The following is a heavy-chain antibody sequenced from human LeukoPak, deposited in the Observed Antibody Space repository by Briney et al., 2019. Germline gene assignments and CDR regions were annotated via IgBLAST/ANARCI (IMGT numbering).Heavy chain of an antibody. Sequence: ASVMVSCKASGYTFTGYFIHWVRQAPGQGLEWMGWINPNSGDTNYAQKFQGRVTMTRDTSISTAYMELSRLKSDDTAVYYCARGYVAAAGTSDYWGQGTLVTVSS. CDR1: GYTFTGYF. CDR3: ARGYVAAAGTSDY. CDR2: INPNSGDT. J-gene: IGHJ4*02. D-gene: IGHD6-13*01. V-gene: IGHV1-2*02.